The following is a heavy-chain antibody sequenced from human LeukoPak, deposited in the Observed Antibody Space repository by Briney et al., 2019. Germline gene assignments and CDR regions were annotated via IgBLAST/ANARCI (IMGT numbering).Heavy chain of an antibody. Sequence: ASVRVSCKASGYTFTSYDINWVRQATGQGLEWMGWMNPNSGNTGYAQKFQGRVTMTRNTSISTAYMELSSLRSEDTAVYYCARYTATTVTFDYWGQGTLVTVSS. V-gene: IGHV1-8*01. CDR2: MNPNSGNT. J-gene: IGHJ4*02. CDR1: GYTFTSYD. D-gene: IGHD4-17*01. CDR3: ARYTATTVTFDY.